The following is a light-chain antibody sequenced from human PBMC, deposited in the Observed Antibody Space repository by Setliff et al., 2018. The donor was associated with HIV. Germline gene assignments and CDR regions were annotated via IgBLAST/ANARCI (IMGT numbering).Light chain of an antibody. CDR2: EVS. V-gene: IGLV2-14*01. CDR3: TSYTTSSAPLV. J-gene: IGLJ1*01. CDR1: SSDIGTYNF. Sequence: QSVLTQPASVSGSPGQSINISCTGSSSDIGTYNFVSWYQQYPNKAPKVVIYEVSVRPSGISNRFSGSKSGNTASLTISRLQPEDDADYYCTSYTTSSAPLVFGSGTKVTVL.